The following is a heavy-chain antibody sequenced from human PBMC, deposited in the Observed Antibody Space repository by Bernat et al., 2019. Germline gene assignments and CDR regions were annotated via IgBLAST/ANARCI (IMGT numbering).Heavy chain of an antibody. CDR1: GGSISSYY. Sequence: QVQLQESGPGLVKPSETLFLTCTVSGGSISSYYWSWIRQPPGKGLEWIGYIYYSGSTNYNPSLKSRVTISVDTSKNQFSLKLSSVTAADTAVYYCARGSWVYYDFWSGTMGAFDIWGQGTMVTVSS. CDR2: IYYSGST. CDR3: ARGSWVYYDFWSGTMGAFDI. D-gene: IGHD3-3*01. J-gene: IGHJ3*02. V-gene: IGHV4-59*01.